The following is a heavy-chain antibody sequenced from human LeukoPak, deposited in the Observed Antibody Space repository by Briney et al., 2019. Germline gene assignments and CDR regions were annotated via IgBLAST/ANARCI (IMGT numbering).Heavy chain of an antibody. J-gene: IGHJ4*02. D-gene: IGHD3-9*01. CDR1: GGSISGYY. V-gene: IGHV4-59*08. CDR3: ARLHETGLLFDY. CDR2: IFYSGST. Sequence: SSETLSLTWTVSGGSISGYYWSWIRQPPGKGLEWIGYIFYSGSTNYNPSLKSRVTMSLDTSKNQLSLKLRSVTAADTAVYYCARLHETGLLFDYWGQGTLVTVSS.